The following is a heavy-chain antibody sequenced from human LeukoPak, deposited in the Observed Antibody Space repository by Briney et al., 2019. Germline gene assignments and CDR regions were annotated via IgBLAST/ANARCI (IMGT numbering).Heavy chain of an antibody. CDR1: GGSFSGYY. Sequence: SETLSLTCAVYGGSFSGYYWSWIRQPPGKGLERIGEINHSGSTNYNPSLKSRVTISVDTPKNQFSLKLSSVTAADTAVYYCARGRRATMVRGVAGYFDYWGQGTLVTVSS. D-gene: IGHD3-10*01. J-gene: IGHJ4*02. CDR3: ARGRRATMVRGVAGYFDY. V-gene: IGHV4-34*01. CDR2: INHSGST.